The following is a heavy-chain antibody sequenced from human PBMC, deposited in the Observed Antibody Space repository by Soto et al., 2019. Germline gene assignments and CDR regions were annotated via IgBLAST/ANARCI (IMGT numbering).Heavy chain of an antibody. J-gene: IGHJ6*02. CDR3: ARGDIVVVPAATLTPYYYYYGMDV. CDR2: INPNSGGT. CDR1: GYTFTGYY. D-gene: IGHD2-2*01. Sequence: ASVKVYCKASGYTFTGYYMHWVRQAPGQGLEWMGWINPNSGGTNYAQKFQGWVTMTRDTSISTAYMELSRLRSDDTAVYYCARGDIVVVPAATLTPYYYYYGMDVWGQGTTVTVSS. V-gene: IGHV1-2*04.